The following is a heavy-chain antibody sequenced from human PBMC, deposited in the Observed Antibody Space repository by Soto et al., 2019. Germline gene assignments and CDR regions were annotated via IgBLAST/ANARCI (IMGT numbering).Heavy chain of an antibody. J-gene: IGHJ4*02. Sequence: SQTLSLTCAISGDSVSSNSAAWNWIRQSPSRGLEWLGRTYYRSRWYNDYAVSVKSRITXXXDXXXNXFXXXLXSVTHEDTAVYYWARTEGDFDYWGQGTLVTVSS. V-gene: IGHV6-1*01. CDR2: TYYRSRWYN. CDR1: GDSVSSNSAA. CDR3: ARTEGDFDY.